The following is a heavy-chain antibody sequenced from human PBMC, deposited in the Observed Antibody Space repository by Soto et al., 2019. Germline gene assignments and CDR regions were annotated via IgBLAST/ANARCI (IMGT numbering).Heavy chain of an antibody. D-gene: IGHD4-17*01. CDR2: IYYSGST. CDR3: ARRRGYGDDVFFED. J-gene: IGHJ4*02. CDR1: GGSIGSSSYY. Sequence: SETLSLTCTVSGGSIGSSSYYWCGILHPPGKGLEWIGSIYYSGSTYYNPSLKSRVTISVDTSKNQFSLKLSSVAAADTAVYYCARRRGYGDDVFFEDLGPGTLVNVPS. V-gene: IGHV4-39*01.